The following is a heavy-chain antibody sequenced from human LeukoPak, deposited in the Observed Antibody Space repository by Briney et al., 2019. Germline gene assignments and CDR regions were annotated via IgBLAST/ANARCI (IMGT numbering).Heavy chain of an antibody. Sequence: SETLSLTCAVYGGSFSGYYWSWIRQPPGKGLEWIGEINHSGSTNYNPSLKSRVTISVDTSKNQFSLKLSSVTAADTAVYYCAREPRRGKDYWGQGTLVTVSS. CDR2: INHSGST. V-gene: IGHV4-34*01. D-gene: IGHD1-1*01. J-gene: IGHJ4*02. CDR3: AREPRRGKDY. CDR1: GGSFSGYY.